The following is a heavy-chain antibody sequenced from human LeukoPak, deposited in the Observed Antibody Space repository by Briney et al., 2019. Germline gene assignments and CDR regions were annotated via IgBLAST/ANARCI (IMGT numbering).Heavy chain of an antibody. D-gene: IGHD2-2*01. CDR2: ISSSSSYI. CDR1: GFTFSSYS. J-gene: IGHJ3*02. V-gene: IGHV3-21*01. Sequence: TTGGSLRLSCAASGFTFSSYSMNWVRQAPGKGLEWVSSISSSSSYIYYADSVKGRFTISRDNAKNSLYLQMNSLRAEDTAVYYCARGRNTKYDAFDIWGQGTMVTVSS. CDR3: ARGRNTKYDAFDI.